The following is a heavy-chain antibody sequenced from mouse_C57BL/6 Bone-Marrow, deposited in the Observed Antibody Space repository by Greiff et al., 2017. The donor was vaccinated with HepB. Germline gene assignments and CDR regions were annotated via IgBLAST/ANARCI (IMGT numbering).Heavy chain of an antibody. CDR1: GYTFTSYW. V-gene: IGHV1-74*01. D-gene: IGHD1-1*01. Sequence: QVQLQQPGAELVKPGASVKVSCKASGYTFTSYWMHWVKQRPGQGLEWIGRIHPSDSDTNYNQKFKGKATLTVDKSSSTAYMQLSSLTSEDSAVYYCAPITTVVATDWYFDVRGTGTTVTVSS. CDR2: IHPSDSDT. J-gene: IGHJ1*03. CDR3: APITTVVATDWYFDV.